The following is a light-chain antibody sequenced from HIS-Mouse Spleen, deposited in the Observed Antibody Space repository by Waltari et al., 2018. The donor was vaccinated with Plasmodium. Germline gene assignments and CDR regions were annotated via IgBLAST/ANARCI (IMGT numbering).Light chain of an antibody. CDR1: HLWAKY. Sequence: SYELTQPPSVSVSPGQPASITCSGDHLWAKYACWYKQKQGPAPVQVIHQDSKRPSGIPERFAGSNYGNTATLTISGTQAMDEADYYCQAWDSSTAWVFGGGTKLTVL. CDR3: QAWDSSTAWV. V-gene: IGLV3-1*01. J-gene: IGLJ2*01. CDR2: QDS.